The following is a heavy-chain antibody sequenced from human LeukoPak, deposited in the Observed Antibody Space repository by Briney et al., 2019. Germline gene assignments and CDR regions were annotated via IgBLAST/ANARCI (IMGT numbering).Heavy chain of an antibody. Sequence: GGSLRLSCAGFGFTFNSYAMTWVRQAPGKGLKWVSGISGSGGTTYYADSVKGRFTISRDSSKSTVSLQMNSLRAEDTAVYFCAKGGGSDFDFWGQGTLVTVSS. CDR1: GFTFNSYA. J-gene: IGHJ4*02. V-gene: IGHV3-23*01. D-gene: IGHD3-16*01. CDR3: AKGGGSDFDF. CDR2: ISGSGGTT.